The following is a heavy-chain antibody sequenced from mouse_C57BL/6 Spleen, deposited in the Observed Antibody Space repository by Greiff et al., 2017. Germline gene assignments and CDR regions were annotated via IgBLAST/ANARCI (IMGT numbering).Heavy chain of an antibody. CDR3: ARYGSRKGHWYFDV. CDR2: SLPGSGST. V-gene: IGHV1-9*01. J-gene: IGHJ1*03. CDR1: GYTFTGYW. D-gene: IGHD1-1*01. Sequence: QVQLQQSGAELMKPGASVKLSCKATGYTFTGYWIEWVKQRPGHGLEWIGESLPGSGSTNYNEKFKGKATFTADTSSNTAYMQLSSLTTEDSAIYYGARYGSRKGHWYFDVWGTGTTVTVSS.